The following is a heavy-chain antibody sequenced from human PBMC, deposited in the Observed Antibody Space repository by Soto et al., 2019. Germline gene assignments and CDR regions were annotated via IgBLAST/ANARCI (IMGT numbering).Heavy chain of an antibody. Sequence: GSLRLSCVASGFTVTNSRMTWVRQAPGKGLEWVASIKEDGSEKSYVDSVKGRFTISRDSAKNSLYLQMNGLRAEDTATYYCARYFAMDVWGQGTTVTVS. CDR2: IKEDGSEK. CDR3: ARYFAMDV. V-gene: IGHV3-7*03. J-gene: IGHJ6*02. CDR1: GFTVTNSR.